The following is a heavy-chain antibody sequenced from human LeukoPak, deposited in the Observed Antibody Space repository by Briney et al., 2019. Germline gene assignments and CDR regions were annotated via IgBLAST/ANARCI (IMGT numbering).Heavy chain of an antibody. D-gene: IGHD6-6*01. CDR3: AKGHTNSSYASNDY. Sequence: GGSLRLSCEASGFTFSSYAMTWVRQAPGKGLEWVSVISGSGNNTYYADSVKGRFTISRDISKNTLYLQMNSLRAEDTAVYYCAKGHTNSSYASNDYWGQGALVTVSS. CDR2: ISGSGNNT. CDR1: GFTFSSYA. J-gene: IGHJ4*02. V-gene: IGHV3-23*01.